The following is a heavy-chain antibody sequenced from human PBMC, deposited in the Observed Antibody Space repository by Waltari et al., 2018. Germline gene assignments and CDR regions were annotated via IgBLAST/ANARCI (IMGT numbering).Heavy chain of an antibody. CDR1: VFTFGMRR. CDR3: VRGGSNGVVRPLDY. J-gene: IGHJ4*02. V-gene: IGHV3-74*02. D-gene: IGHD3-3*01. Sequence: EVPLMESGGGSVLPGGSLRTHWVASVFTFGMRRMYWVCQGPGKGLVLVSRSKNDGRITDYADSVKGRFTISRDNAKNTLYLQMSSLRAEDTGVYYCVRGGSNGVVRPLDYWGQGTLVTVS. CDR2: SKNDGRIT.